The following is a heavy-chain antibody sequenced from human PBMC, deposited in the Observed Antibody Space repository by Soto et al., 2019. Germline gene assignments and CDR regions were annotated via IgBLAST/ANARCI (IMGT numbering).Heavy chain of an antibody. J-gene: IGHJ6*02. CDR1: GYTFTSYG. V-gene: IGHV1-18*04. Sequence: RASVKVSCKASGYTFTSYGISWVRQAPGQGLEWMGWISAYNGNTNYAQKLQGRVTMTTDTSTSTAYMELRSLRSDDTAVYYCARDSSSWYGAMYYYYGMDVWGQGTTVTVSS. CDR3: ARDSSSWYGAMYYYYGMDV. CDR2: ISAYNGNT. D-gene: IGHD6-13*01.